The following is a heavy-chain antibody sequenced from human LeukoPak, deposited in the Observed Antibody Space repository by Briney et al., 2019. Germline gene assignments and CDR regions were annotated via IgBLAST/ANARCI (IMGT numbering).Heavy chain of an antibody. CDR3: AKDGSDGDYLRTDV. J-gene: IGHJ6*04. CDR1: GFTFSSYG. D-gene: IGHD4-17*01. Sequence: GRSLRLSCAASGFTFSSYGMHWVRQAPGKGLEWVAVISYDGSNKYYADSVKGRFTISRDNSKNTLYLQMNSLRAEDTAVYYCAKDGSDGDYLRTDVWGKGTTVTVPS. CDR2: ISYDGSNK. V-gene: IGHV3-30*18.